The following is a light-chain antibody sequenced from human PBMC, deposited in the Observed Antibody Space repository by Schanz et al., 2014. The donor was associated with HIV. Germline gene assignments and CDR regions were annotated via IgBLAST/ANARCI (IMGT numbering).Light chain of an antibody. CDR3: SSYTSSSPNWV. Sequence: QSVLTQPASVSGSPGQSITISCTGTSSDVGSYNLVSWYQQHPGKAPKLMIYEVSKRPSGVSNRFSGSKSGITASLTISGLQAEDEADYYCSSYTSSSPNWVFGGGTKVTVL. CDR2: EVS. CDR1: SSDVGSYNL. J-gene: IGLJ3*02. V-gene: IGLV2-14*02.